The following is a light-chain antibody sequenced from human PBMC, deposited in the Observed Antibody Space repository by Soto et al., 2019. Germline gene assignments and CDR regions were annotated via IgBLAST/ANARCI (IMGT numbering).Light chain of an antibody. CDR1: QSVLYSSNNKNY. Sequence: DIVLTQSPDSLAVSLGERATINCKSSQSVLYSSNNKNYLAWYQQKPGQPPKLLIYWASTRESGVPDRFSGSGSGIDCSLTISSLQAADVAVYYCQQYDSTPPYTFGQGTKLEIK. CDR2: WAS. V-gene: IGKV4-1*01. J-gene: IGKJ2*01. CDR3: QQYDSTPPYT.